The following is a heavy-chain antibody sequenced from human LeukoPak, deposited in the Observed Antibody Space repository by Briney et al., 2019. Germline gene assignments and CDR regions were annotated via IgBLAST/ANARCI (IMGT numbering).Heavy chain of an antibody. J-gene: IGHJ5*02. V-gene: IGHV1-8*03. CDR3: ARDSRIAARRRWFDP. CDR2: MNPNSGNT. D-gene: IGHD6-6*01. CDR1: GYTFTSYD. Sequence: ASVKVSCKASGYTFTSYDINWVRQATGQGLEWMGWMNPNSGNTGYAQKFQGRATITRNTSISTAYMELSSLRSEDTAVYYCARDSRIAARRRWFDPWGQGTPVTVSS.